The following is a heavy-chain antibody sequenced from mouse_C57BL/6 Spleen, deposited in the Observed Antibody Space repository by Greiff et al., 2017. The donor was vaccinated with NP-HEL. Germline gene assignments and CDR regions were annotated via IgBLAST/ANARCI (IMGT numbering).Heavy chain of an antibody. V-gene: IGHV6-6*01. CDR1: GFTFSDAW. CDR2: IRNKANNHAT. CDR3: TRKVGSSLYYFDY. Sequence: EVQLQESGGGLVQPGGSMKLSCAASGFTFSDAWMDWVRQSPEKGLEWVAEIRNKANNHATYYAESVKGRFTISRDDSKISVYLQMNSLRAEDTGIYYCTRKVGSSLYYFDYWGQGTTLTVSS. D-gene: IGHD1-1*01. J-gene: IGHJ2*01.